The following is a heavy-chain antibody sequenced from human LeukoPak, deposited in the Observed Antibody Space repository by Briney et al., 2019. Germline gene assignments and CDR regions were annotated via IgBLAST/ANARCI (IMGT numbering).Heavy chain of an antibody. Sequence: GGSLRLSCAASGFTFSSYEMNWVRQAPGKGLEWVSYISGSGSTIYYADSVKGRFTISRDNAKNSLYLQMNSLRAEDTAVYYCARLKQQLVRLLSRDTTYYYYYYMDVWGKGTTVTVSS. D-gene: IGHD6-13*01. CDR3: ARLKQQLVRLLSRDTTYYYYYYMDV. CDR2: ISGSGSTI. V-gene: IGHV3-48*03. CDR1: GFTFSSYE. J-gene: IGHJ6*03.